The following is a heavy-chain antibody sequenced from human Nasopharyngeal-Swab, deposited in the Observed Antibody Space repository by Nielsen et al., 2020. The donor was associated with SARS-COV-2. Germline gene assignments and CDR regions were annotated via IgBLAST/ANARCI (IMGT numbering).Heavy chain of an antibody. CDR1: GFNVRSDY. J-gene: IGHJ3*02. CDR3: ANLAAAGGIDAFDI. D-gene: IGHD6-13*01. V-gene: IGHV3-53*01. CDR2: IYSGGST. Sequence: GASMQISCAVCGFNVRSDYMSWVRQAPGKGLEWVSVIYSGGSTYYADSVKGRFTISRDNSKNTLYLQMNSLRAEDTAVYYCANLAAAGGIDAFDIWGQGTMVTVSS.